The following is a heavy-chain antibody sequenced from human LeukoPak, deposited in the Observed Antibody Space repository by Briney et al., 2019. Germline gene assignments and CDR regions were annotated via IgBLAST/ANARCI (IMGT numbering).Heavy chain of an antibody. CDR2: ISGSGGST. CDR3: AKGHWPDELDILTGYTIRGDFDY. V-gene: IGHV3-23*01. Sequence: PGGSLRLSCAASGFTFSSYAMSWVRQAPGKGLEWVSAISGSGGSTYYADSVKGRFTISRDNSKNTLYLQMNSLRAEDTAVYYCAKGHWPDELDILTGYTIRGDFDYWGQGTLVTVSS. CDR1: GFTFSSYA. D-gene: IGHD3-9*01. J-gene: IGHJ4*02.